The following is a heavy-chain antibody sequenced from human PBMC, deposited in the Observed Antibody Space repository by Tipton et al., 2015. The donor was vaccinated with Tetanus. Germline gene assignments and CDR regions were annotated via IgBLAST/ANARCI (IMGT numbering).Heavy chain of an antibody. Sequence: TLSLTCTVSGGSISGSYWNWIRQPPGKGLGWIGYVYYNGNTHYNPALKSRVTISVDTSKNQFSLKLSSVTAADTAIYYCAREVPAAGHFDSWGQGTLVTVSS. D-gene: IGHD2-2*01. CDR2: VYYNGNT. V-gene: IGHV4-59*01. J-gene: IGHJ4*02. CDR3: AREVPAAGHFDS. CDR1: GGSISGSY.